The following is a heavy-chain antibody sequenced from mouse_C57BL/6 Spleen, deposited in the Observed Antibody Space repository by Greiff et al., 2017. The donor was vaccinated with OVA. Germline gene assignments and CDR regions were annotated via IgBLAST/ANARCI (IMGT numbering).Heavy chain of an antibody. Sequence: VKLKQSGAELMKPGASVKLSCKATGYTFTGYWIEWVKQRPGHGLEWIGEILPGSGSTNYNEKFKGKATFTADTSSNTAYMQLSSLTTEDSTIKYGARADYDGGGRAMDYWGQGTSVTVSS. V-gene: IGHV1-9*01. CDR1: GYTFTGYW. CDR3: ARADYDGGGRAMDY. J-gene: IGHJ4*01. D-gene: IGHD2-4*01. CDR2: ILPGSGST.